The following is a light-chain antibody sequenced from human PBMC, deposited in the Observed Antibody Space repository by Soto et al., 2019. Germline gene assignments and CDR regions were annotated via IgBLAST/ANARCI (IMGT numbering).Light chain of an antibody. Sequence: DIQMTQSPSTLSASVGDRVTITCRASQSVDRWLAWYQQRPGKAPKALIYKASNLESGGPPRFSGRGSGTEFTLTITSLQPGDTATSYCQQYTTLVTFGQGTMVEMK. CDR1: QSVDRW. CDR2: KAS. J-gene: IGKJ1*01. V-gene: IGKV1-5*03. CDR3: QQYTTLVT.